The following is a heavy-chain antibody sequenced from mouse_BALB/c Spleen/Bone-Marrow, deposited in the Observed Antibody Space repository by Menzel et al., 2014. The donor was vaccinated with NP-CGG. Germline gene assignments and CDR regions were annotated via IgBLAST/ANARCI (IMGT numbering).Heavy chain of an antibody. V-gene: IGHV1-5*01. J-gene: IGHJ2*01. CDR3: TTLARSDFDY. CDR1: GYTFSNYW. CDR2: IYPGNSDT. D-gene: IGHD3-1*01. Sequence: EVKLVESGTVLARPGAAVKMSCKASGYTFSNYWMHWVKQRPGQGLEWIGTIYPGNSDTTYNQKFKGKAKLTAVTPTSTAYMELSSLTNEDSAVYYCTTLARSDFDYWGQGTTLTVSS.